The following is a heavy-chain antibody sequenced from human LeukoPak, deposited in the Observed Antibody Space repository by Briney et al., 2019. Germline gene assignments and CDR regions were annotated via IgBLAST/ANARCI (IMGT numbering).Heavy chain of an antibody. CDR2: ISGSDSST. Sequence: PGGSLRLSCAASGFTFSSYAMSWVRQAPGKGLEWVSAISGSDSSTFYTDSVKGRFTISRDNSKNTLYLQMNSLRAEDTAVYYCAKGLEQYYYDSSGLRIAFDIWGQGTMVTVSS. CDR3: AKGLEQYYYDSSGLRIAFDI. V-gene: IGHV3-23*01. J-gene: IGHJ3*02. CDR1: GFTFSSYA. D-gene: IGHD3-22*01.